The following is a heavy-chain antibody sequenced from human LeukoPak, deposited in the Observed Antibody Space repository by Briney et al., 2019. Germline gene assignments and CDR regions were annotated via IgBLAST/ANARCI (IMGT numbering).Heavy chain of an antibody. V-gene: IGHV3-7*01. D-gene: IGHD3-9*01. CDR3: ARDSGILTGYYNMEMTY. J-gene: IGHJ4*02. CDR1: GFTFSSYW. CDR2: IKEDGSEK. Sequence: PGGSLRLSCAASGFTFSSYWMSWGRQAPGKGLEWVANIKEDGSEKYYVDSVKGRFTISRDNAKNSLYLQMNSLRAEDTAVYYCARDSGILTGYYNMEMTYWGQGTLVTVSS.